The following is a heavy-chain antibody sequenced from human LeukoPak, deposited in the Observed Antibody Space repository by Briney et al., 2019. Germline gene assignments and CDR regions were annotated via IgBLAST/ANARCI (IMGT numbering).Heavy chain of an antibody. D-gene: IGHD2-2*01. CDR3: ARGPSHDIVVVPAAMPFDY. CDR2: INHSGST. Sequence: SETLSLTCAVYGGSFSGYYWSRIRQPPGKGLEWIGEINHSGSTNYNPSLKSRVTISVDTSKNQFSLKLSSVTAADTAVYYCARGPSHDIVVVPAAMPFDYWGQGTLVTVSS. J-gene: IGHJ4*02. CDR1: GGSFSGYY. V-gene: IGHV4-34*01.